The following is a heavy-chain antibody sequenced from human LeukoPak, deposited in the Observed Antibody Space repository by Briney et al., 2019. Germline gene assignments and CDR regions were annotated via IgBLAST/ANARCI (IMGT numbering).Heavy chain of an antibody. CDR1: GDSINREIW. J-gene: IGHJ4*02. V-gene: IGHV4-4*02. Sequence: SETLSLTCAVSGDSINREIWWHWVRQPPGKGLEWIGEIHHGGSTYYKPSLSSRVTISVDKSRNHFSLEMNSVTAADTAVYYCARGLVTHVGLWNYWGQGTLVTVSS. CDR3: ARGLVTHVGLWNY. D-gene: IGHD2-21*02. CDR2: IHHGGST.